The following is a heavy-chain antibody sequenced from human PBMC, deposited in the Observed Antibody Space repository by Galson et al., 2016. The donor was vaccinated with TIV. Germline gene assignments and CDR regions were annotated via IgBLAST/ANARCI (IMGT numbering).Heavy chain of an antibody. CDR1: SDSISSRSYY. V-gene: IGHV4-39*07. D-gene: IGHD6-19*01. CDR3: ARSEYSSGYYYYMDV. J-gene: IGHJ6*03. Sequence: ETLSLTCTVSSDSISSRSYYWCWIRQPPGKGLEWIGSMYYSGTTYYTPSLKSRVTISVDTSKNQFSLKVRSVTAADTAVYYCARSEYSSGYYYYMDVWGQGTTVTVSS. CDR2: MYYSGTT.